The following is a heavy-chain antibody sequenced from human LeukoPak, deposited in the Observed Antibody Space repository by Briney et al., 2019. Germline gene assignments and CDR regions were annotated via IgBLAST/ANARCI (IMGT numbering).Heavy chain of an antibody. J-gene: IGHJ4*02. D-gene: IGHD6-13*01. Sequence: TGGSLRLSCAASGFTFSSYAMGWVRQAPGKGLEWVSAISGSGGSTYYADSVKGRFTISRDNSKNTLYLQMNSLRAEDTAVYYCAKLLEGGAAASFDYWGQGTLVTVSS. CDR1: GFTFSSYA. V-gene: IGHV3-23*01. CDR3: AKLLEGGAAASFDY. CDR2: ISGSGGST.